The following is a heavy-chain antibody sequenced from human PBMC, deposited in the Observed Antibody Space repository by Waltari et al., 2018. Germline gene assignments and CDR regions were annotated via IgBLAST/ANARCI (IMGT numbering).Heavy chain of an antibody. CDR1: GYTFTSYA. CDR3: ARDSESPDNYDILTGYYIGDWFDP. D-gene: IGHD3-9*01. Sequence: QVQLVQSGAEVKKPGASVKVSCKASGYTFTSYAMHWVRQAPGQRLEWMGWINAGNGNTKYSQKFQGRVTITRDTSASTAYMELSSLRSEDTAVYYCARDSESPDNYDILTGYYIGDWFDPWGQGTLVTVSS. CDR2: INAGNGNT. V-gene: IGHV1-3*01. J-gene: IGHJ5*02.